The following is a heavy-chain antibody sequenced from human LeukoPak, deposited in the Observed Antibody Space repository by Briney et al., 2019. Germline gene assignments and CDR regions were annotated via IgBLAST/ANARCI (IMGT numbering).Heavy chain of an antibody. CDR1: GFTLSSYE. J-gene: IGHJ4*02. Sequence: SGGSLRLSCAASGFTLSSYEMNWVRQAPGKGLEWVSYISSSGSTIYYADSVKGRFTISRDNAKNSLYLQMNSLRAEDTAVYYCARGAPLVVVVAATGVSGFDYWGQGTLLTVSS. CDR3: ARGAPLVVVVAATGVSGFDY. V-gene: IGHV3-48*03. CDR2: ISSSGSTI. D-gene: IGHD2-15*01.